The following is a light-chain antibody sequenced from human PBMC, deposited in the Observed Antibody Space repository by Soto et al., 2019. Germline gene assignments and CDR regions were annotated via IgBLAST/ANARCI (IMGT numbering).Light chain of an antibody. CDR3: AAWDGSLNGLV. CDR1: SSNIGNNA. V-gene: IGLV1-36*01. CDR2: YDD. J-gene: IGLJ3*02. Sequence: QSVLTQPPSVSAAPSQRVTISCSGSSSNIGNNAVNWYQQVPGKAPKLLIHYDDRVASGVSDRFSGSKSGTSASLAISGLQSEDEADCYCAAWDGSLNGLVFGGGTKLTVL.